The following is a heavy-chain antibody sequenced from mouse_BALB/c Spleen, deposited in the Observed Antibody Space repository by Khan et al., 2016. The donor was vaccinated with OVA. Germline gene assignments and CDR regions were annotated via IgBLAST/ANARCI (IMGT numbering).Heavy chain of an antibody. CDR3: ARDGYSPWFAY. J-gene: IGHJ3*01. CDR1: GFNIKDYY. Sequence: VRLQQSGAELVRPGTLVKLSCKASGFNIKDYYMHWVKQRPEQGLEWIGWIDPENGNTIYDPKFQGKASIMADTSSNTAYLQLSSLTSEDTAVYYCARDGYSPWFAYWGQGTLVTVST. V-gene: IGHV14-1*02. D-gene: IGHD2-3*01. CDR2: IDPENGNT.